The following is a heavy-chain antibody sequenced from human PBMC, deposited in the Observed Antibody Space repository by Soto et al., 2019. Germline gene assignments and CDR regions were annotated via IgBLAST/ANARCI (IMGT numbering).Heavy chain of an antibody. J-gene: IGHJ6*02. D-gene: IGHD6-19*01. V-gene: IGHV3-15*07. Sequence: GGSLRLSFAASGFTFSNAWMNWVRQAPGKGLEWVVRIKSKTDGGTRDYAAPVKGRFPISRDDSKNTLYLQMNSLKTEDTAVYYCTSIAVAVYYYYGMDVWGQGATVTVS. CDR2: IKSKTDGGTR. CDR3: TSIAVAVYYYYGMDV. CDR1: GFTFSNAW.